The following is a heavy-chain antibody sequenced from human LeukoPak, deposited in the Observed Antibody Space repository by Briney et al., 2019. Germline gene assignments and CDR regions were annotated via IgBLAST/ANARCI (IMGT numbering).Heavy chain of an antibody. V-gene: IGHV1-2*02. CDR2: INPSSGGT. D-gene: IGHD2-2*01. CDR1: GYTFTGYY. CDR3: ARDVEEYCSSTSCYIVDY. J-gene: IGHJ4*02. Sequence: ASVKVSCKASGYTFTGYYMHWVRQAPGQGLEWMGWINPSSGGTNYAQKFQGRVTMTRDTSISTAYMELSKLRSDDTAVYYCARDVEEYCSSTSCYIVDYWGQGTLVTVSS.